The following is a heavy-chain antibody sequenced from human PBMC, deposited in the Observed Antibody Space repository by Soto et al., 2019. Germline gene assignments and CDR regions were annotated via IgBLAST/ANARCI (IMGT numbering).Heavy chain of an antibody. CDR1: GFTFSSYG. V-gene: IGHV3-30*18. CDR3: AKDRIRLATVDPGWFDP. Sequence: QVQLVESGGGVVQPGRSLRLSCAASGFTFSSYGMHWVRQAPGKGLEWVAVISYDGSNKYYADSVKGRFTISRDNSKNTLYLQMNSLRAEDTAVYYCAKDRIRLATVDPGWFDPWGQGTLVTVSS. CDR2: ISYDGSNK. J-gene: IGHJ5*02. D-gene: IGHD3-16*01.